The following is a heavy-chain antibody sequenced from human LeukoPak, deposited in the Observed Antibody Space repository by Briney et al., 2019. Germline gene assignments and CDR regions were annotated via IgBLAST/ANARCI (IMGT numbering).Heavy chain of an antibody. CDR2: ISPGSYSI. CDR1: GFPLSTYS. V-gene: IGHV3-21*01. Sequence: GGSLRLSCAASGFPLSTYSMNWVRQAPGKGLEWVSTISPGSYSIYYADSVKGRFTISRDNAKNSLYLQMNSLRVEDTAMYYCARNVVGATTDYWGQGTLVTVSS. J-gene: IGHJ4*02. D-gene: IGHD1-26*01. CDR3: ARNVVGATTDY.